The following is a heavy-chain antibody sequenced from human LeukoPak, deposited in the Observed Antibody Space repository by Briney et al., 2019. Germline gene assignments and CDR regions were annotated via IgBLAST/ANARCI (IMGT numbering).Heavy chain of an antibody. J-gene: IGHJ4*02. V-gene: IGHV4-34*01. CDR2: INHSGST. Sequence: SETLSLTCAVYGGSFSDYYWSWIRQSPGKGLEWIGEINHSGSTNYNPSLKSRVTMSVDTSQKQFSLRLTSVRAADTAVYYCARGRYLTTLGGAAAGFLDYWGQGTVVTVSS. D-gene: IGHD6-13*01. CDR3: ARGRYLTTLGGAAAGFLDY. CDR1: GGSFSDYY.